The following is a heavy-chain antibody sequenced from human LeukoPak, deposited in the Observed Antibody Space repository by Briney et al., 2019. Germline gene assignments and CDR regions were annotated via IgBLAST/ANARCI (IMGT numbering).Heavy chain of an antibody. Sequence: SETLSLTCAVYGGPFSGYYWSWIRQPPGKGLEWIGEINHSGSTNYNPSLKSRVTISVDTSKNQFSLKLSSVTAADTAVYYCASFVVVAAHFDYWGQGTLVTVSS. CDR1: GGPFSGYY. D-gene: IGHD2-15*01. CDR2: INHSGST. J-gene: IGHJ4*02. V-gene: IGHV4-34*01. CDR3: ASFVVVAAHFDY.